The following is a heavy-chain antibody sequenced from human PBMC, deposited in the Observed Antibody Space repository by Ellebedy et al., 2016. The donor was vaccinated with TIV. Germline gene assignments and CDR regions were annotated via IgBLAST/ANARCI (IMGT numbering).Heavy chain of an antibody. CDR1: GGTFSSYA. J-gene: IGHJ4*02. CDR3: ARVGTLYYYDSSGYYTY. V-gene: IGHV1-69*13. Sequence: AASVKVSCKASGGTFSSYAISWVRQAPGQGLEWMGGIIPIFGTANYAQKFQGRVTITADESTSTAYMELSSLRSEDTAVYSCARVGTLYYYDSSGYYTYWGQGTLVTVSS. CDR2: IIPIFGTA. D-gene: IGHD3-22*01.